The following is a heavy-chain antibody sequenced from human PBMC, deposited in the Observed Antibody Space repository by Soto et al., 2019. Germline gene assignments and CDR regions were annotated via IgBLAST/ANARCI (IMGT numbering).Heavy chain of an antibody. CDR2: IYYSGST. J-gene: IGHJ6*02. Sequence: SETLSLTCTVPGGSISSGGYYWSWIRQHPGKGLEWIGYIYYSGSTYYNPSLKSRVTISVDTSKNQFSLKLSSVTAADTAVYYCASSLSGYDPYGMDVWGQGTTVTVSS. CDR3: ASSLSGYDPYGMDV. V-gene: IGHV4-31*03. CDR1: GGSISSGGYY. D-gene: IGHD5-12*01.